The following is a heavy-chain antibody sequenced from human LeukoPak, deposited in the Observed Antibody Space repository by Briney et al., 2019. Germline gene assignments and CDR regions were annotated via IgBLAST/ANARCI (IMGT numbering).Heavy chain of an antibody. CDR1: GDSISSNIGA. J-gene: IGHJ4*02. CDR2: TYYRSKWYY. CDR3: VRARAQISAAGSHFDF. Sequence: SQTLSLTCAISGDSISSNIGAWNWIRQSPSRGLEWLGRTYYRSKWYYDYATSVKSRITIKPDTSKNQFSLQLDSVTPDDTAVYYCVRARAQISAAGSHFDFWDQGTLVTVSS. V-gene: IGHV6-1*01. D-gene: IGHD6-13*01.